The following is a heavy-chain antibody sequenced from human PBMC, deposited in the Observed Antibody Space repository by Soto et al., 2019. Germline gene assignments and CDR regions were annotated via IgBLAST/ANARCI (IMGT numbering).Heavy chain of an antibody. CDR2: IIPIFGTA. CDR3: ARGLLLWFGATTYYYYGMDV. Sequence: QVQLVQSGAEVKKPGSSVKVSCKASGGTFSSYAISWVRQAPGQGLEWMGGIIPIFGTANYAQKFQGRVTITADESTSTAYMELSSLRSEDTDVYYCARGLLLWFGATTYYYYGMDVWGQGTTVTVSS. J-gene: IGHJ6*02. D-gene: IGHD3-10*01. V-gene: IGHV1-69*12. CDR1: GGTFSSYA.